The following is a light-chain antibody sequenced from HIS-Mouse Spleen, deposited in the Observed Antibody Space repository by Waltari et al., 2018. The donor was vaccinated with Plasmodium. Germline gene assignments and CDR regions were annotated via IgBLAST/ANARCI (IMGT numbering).Light chain of an antibody. CDR1: TFRQKS. J-gene: IGLJ3*02. CDR3: YSTDSSGKHRV. CDR2: EDS. Sequence: SYELTHPPSASVSPRQTARITCSRATFRQKSPFWYQQKLGQAPVLVIYEDSKRPSGIPERFSGASSGTMATLTISGAQVEDEADYYCYSTDSSGKHRVFGGGTKLTVL. V-gene: IGLV3-10*01.